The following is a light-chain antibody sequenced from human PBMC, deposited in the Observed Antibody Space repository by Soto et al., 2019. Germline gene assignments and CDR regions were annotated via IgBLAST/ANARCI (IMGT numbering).Light chain of an antibody. CDR1: QNVSNW. Sequence: DVEMTQSTSTLPTSIGDRVTINCRASQNVSNWLAWYQQKQGKAPKLLIYKASRLESGVPSRFSASGSGTDFTLTINSLQSDDFATYFCQQYSKESTFGQGTKLEIK. CDR3: QQYSKEST. J-gene: IGKJ2*01. CDR2: KAS. V-gene: IGKV1-5*03.